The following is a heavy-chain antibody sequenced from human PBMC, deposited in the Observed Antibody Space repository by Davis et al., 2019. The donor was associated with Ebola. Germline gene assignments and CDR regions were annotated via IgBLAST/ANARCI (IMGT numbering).Heavy chain of an antibody. CDR3: ARGVFEFSASSLDGFAV. J-gene: IGHJ3*01. CDR2: IYDSGTT. Sequence: SQTLSLTCTVSGYYISTGYHWGWVRQPPGKGLEWIRTIYDSGTTDYNPSLKSRANISVDTSKNQFSLKLSSVTAADTAVYYCARGVFEFSASSLDGFAVWGPGTLVTVSS. V-gene: IGHV4-38-2*02. D-gene: IGHD5-24*01. CDR1: GYYISTGYH.